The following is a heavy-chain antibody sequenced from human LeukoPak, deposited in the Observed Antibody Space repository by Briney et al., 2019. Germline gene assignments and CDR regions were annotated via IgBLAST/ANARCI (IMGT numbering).Heavy chain of an antibody. D-gene: IGHD4-23*01. CDR2: LTGDGGKT. CDR1: GFTFSSYA. Sequence: GGALTLSCSASGFTFSSYAMHWVRQPPGKGLECVSPLTGDGGKTYYADCVKGSFTISRDNSKNTLYLQMSSLRVEDTGVYYCVKDPFYGGNPLYYFDYWGQGTLVAVSS. J-gene: IGHJ4*02. CDR3: VKDPFYGGNPLYYFDY. V-gene: IGHV3-64D*06.